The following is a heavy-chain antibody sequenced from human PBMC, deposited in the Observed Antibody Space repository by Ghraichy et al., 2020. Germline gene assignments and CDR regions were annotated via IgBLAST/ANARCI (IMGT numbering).Heavy chain of an antibody. CDR1: GYSFSGYY. J-gene: IGHJ4*02. CDR2: INPNSGGT. CDR3: AREVGATVTTRGEFDY. Sequence: ASVKVSCKASGYSFSGYYIHWVRQTPGQGLEWMGWINPNSGGTNYAQRFQGWVTMTRDTSFSTVYMELSRLKSDDTAVHYCAREVGATVTTRGEFDYWGQGTLVTVSS. D-gene: IGHD1-26*01. V-gene: IGHV1-2*04.